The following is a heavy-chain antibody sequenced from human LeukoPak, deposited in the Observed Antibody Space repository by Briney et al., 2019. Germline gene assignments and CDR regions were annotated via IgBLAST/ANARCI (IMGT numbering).Heavy chain of an antibody. CDR2: IYHSGST. Sequence: SETLSLTCTVSGYSISSGYYWGWIRQPPGKGLEWIGGIYHSGSTNYNPSLKSRVTLSVGTSKNQFSLKLSSVTAADTAVYYCARTPGRRCSGGSCHFWRGGYYMDVWGKGTTVTVSS. CDR3: ARTPGRRCSGGSCHFWRGGYYMDV. V-gene: IGHV4-38-2*02. J-gene: IGHJ6*03. CDR1: GYSISSGYY. D-gene: IGHD2-15*01.